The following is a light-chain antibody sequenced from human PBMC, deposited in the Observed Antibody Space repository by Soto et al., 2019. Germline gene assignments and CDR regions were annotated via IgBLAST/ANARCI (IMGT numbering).Light chain of an antibody. CDR3: SSYTSATTYV. J-gene: IGLJ1*01. V-gene: IGLV2-14*03. CDR1: SSDVGAYNY. Sequence: QSALPQPASVSGSPGQSITISCTGTSSDVGAYNYDSWYQQHHPGEAPKLIIYDVSHRPSGVSNRFSGSKSGNTASLTISGLQTEDEADYYCSSYTSATTYVFGTGTKVTVL. CDR2: DVS.